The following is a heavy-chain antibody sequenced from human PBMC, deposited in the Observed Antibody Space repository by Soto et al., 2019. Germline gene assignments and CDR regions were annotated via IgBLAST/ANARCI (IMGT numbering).Heavy chain of an antibody. Sequence: SETLSLTCAVSGGSISRSNWWTWVRQPPGKGLEWIGDIYYSGTTNYNPSLKSRVTILIDTSKNQFSLSLSSVTAADTAVYYCARFSVDYNFDSWGQGTLVTVSS. CDR1: GGSISRSNW. CDR3: ARFSVDYNFDS. V-gene: IGHV4-4*02. J-gene: IGHJ4*02. CDR2: IYYSGTT. D-gene: IGHD1-20*01.